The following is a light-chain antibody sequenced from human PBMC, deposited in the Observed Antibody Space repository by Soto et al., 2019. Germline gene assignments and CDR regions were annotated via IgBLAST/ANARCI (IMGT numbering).Light chain of an antibody. V-gene: IGKV4-1*01. J-gene: IGKJ2*01. CDR1: QSVFYSSNNKNY. Sequence: IVMTQSPDSLAVSLGERATINCKSSQSVFYSSNNKNYLAWYQQKPGQPPKLLIYWASIRESGVPDRLSCNGSGTDFTLTISNLQAADVAVYYCQQYYSSPYAFGQGTKLEIK. CDR3: QQYYSSPYA. CDR2: WAS.